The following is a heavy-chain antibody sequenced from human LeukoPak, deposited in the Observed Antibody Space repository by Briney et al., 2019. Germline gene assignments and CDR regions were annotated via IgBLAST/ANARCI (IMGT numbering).Heavy chain of an antibody. CDR2: INPSGGST. CDR3: ARSMVVITYLFDY. V-gene: IGHV1-46*01. Sequence: VKVSCRASGYTFXSYYMHWVRQAPGQGLEWMGIINPSGGSTSYAQKFQGRVTMTRDTSTSTVYMELSSLRSEDTAVYYCARSMVVITYLFDYWGQGTLVTVSS. CDR1: GYTFXSYY. D-gene: IGHD3-22*01. J-gene: IGHJ4*02.